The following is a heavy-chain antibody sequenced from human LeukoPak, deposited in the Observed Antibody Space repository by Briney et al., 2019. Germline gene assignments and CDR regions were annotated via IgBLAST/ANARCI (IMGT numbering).Heavy chain of an antibody. CDR1: GSISSGDYY. V-gene: IGHV4-30-4*08. D-gene: IGHD7-27*01. CDR3: ATPNWGRGYWYFDL. Sequence: SQTLSLTCTLSGSISSGDYYWSCILQPPRKGLEWIGYIYNSESTHYNPSLKSRIPISIDTSKNQFSLKLSSVTAADTAVYYCATPNWGRGYWYFDLWGRGTLVTVSS. CDR2: IYNSEST. J-gene: IGHJ2*01.